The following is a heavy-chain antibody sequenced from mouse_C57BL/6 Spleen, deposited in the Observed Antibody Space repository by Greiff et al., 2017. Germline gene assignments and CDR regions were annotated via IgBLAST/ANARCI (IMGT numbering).Heavy chain of an antibody. CDR2: FYPGSGSI. J-gene: IGHJ2*01. V-gene: IGHV1-62-2*01. Sequence: QVQLQQSGAELVKPGASVKLSCKASGYTFTEYTIHWVQQRSGQGLEWIGWFYPGSGSIKYNENFKDKATLTADKSSSTVYMELSRMTSEDSAVYFCARHEGTGDYFDYWGQGTTLTVSS. D-gene: IGHD4-1*01. CDR1: GYTFTEYT. CDR3: ARHEGTGDYFDY.